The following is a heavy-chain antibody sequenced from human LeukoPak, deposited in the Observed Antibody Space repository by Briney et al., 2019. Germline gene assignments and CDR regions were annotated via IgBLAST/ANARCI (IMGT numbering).Heavy chain of an antibody. CDR1: GYTFTSYD. CDR3: ASIYDFWSGYLGHDAFDI. D-gene: IGHD3-3*01. Sequence: ASVKVSCKASGYTFTSYDISWVRQAPGQGLEWMGRIIPILGIANYAQKFQGRVTITADKSTSTAYMELSSLRSEDTAVYYCASIYDFWSGYLGHDAFDIWGQGTMVTVSS. V-gene: IGHV1-69*04. J-gene: IGHJ3*02. CDR2: IIPILGIA.